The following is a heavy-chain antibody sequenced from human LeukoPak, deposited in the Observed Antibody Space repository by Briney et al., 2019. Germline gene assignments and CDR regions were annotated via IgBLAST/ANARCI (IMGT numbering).Heavy chain of an antibody. D-gene: IGHD6-13*01. V-gene: IGHV3-23*01. CDR3: AKRNSSSLDH. J-gene: IGHJ5*02. CDR2: ISGSGGST. CDR1: RFTFSSYG. Sequence: WGSLRLSCAASRFTFSSYGMSWVRQVPGKGLEWVSAISGSGGSTYYADSVKGRFIISRDNSKNTLYLQMNSLRAEDTAVYYCAKRNSSSLDHWGQGTLVTVSS.